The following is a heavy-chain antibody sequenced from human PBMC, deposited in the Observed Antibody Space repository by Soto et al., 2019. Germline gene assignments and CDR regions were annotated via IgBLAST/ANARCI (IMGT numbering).Heavy chain of an antibody. Sequence: QVQLVQSGAEVKKPGASVKVSCKASGYTFTSYAMHWVRQAPGQRLEWMGWINAGNGNTKYSQKFQGRVTITRDTSASTAYMELSSLRSEDTGVYYCARSIVGVTAADDWGQGTLVTVYS. CDR1: GYTFTSYA. CDR2: INAGNGNT. CDR3: ARSIVGVTAADD. V-gene: IGHV1-3*01. D-gene: IGHD2-21*02. J-gene: IGHJ4*02.